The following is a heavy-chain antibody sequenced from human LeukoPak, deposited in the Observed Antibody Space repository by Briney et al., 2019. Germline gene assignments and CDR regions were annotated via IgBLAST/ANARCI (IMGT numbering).Heavy chain of an antibody. D-gene: IGHD1-1*01. J-gene: IGHJ4*02. Sequence: PGGSLRLSCAASTFTFINYNMNWVRRAPGKGLEWVSYISGSGSTIYYADSVRGRFTISRDNAKSSLYLQMDSLRADDTAVYYCARGPRYLFEYWGQGTLVTVSS. V-gene: IGHV3-48*03. CDR2: ISGSGSTI. CDR3: ARGPRYLFEY. CDR1: TFTFINYN.